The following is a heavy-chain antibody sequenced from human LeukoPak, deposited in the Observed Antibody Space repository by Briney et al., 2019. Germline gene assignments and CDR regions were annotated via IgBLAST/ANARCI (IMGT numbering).Heavy chain of an antibody. D-gene: IGHD2-15*01. J-gene: IGHJ5*02. CDR3: ARDMYCSGGSCNEDWFDP. CDR1: GYTFTGYY. CDR2: INSNNGGT. V-gene: IGHV1-2*02. Sequence: GASVKVSCKASGYTFTGYYMHWVRQAPGQGLEWMGWINSNNGGTNYTQKFQGRVTMTRDTSISTAYMELSRLRSDDTAVYHCARDMYCSGGSCNEDWFDPWGQGTLVTVSS.